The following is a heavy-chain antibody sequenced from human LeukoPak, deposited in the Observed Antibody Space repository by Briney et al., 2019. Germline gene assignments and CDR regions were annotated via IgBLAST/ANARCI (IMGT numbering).Heavy chain of an antibody. CDR3: AKAWSFRELLSSFDY. Sequence: GGSLRLSCAASGFTFSSYAMSWVRQAPGKGLEWVSAISGSGGSTYYADSVKGRFTISRDNSKNTLYLQMNSLRAEETAVYYCAKAWSFRELLSSFDYWGHGTLVTVSS. J-gene: IGHJ4*03. D-gene: IGHD1-26*01. V-gene: IGHV3-23*01. CDR2: ISGSGGST. CDR1: GFTFSSYA.